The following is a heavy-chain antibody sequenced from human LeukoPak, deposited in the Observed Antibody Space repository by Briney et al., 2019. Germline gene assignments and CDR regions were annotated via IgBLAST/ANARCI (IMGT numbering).Heavy chain of an antibody. CDR1: GGTFSAFP. J-gene: IGHJ6*02. CDR3: AKGGHYDVDALDV. CDR2: IIPYLDSP. V-gene: IGHV1-69*04. D-gene: IGHD3-22*01. Sequence: SVTVSCKTSGGTFSAFPISWVRQPPGQGLEWMGRIIPYLDSPKYAQTFEGRVTITADKSTSTSFMELTSLRSDDTAVYYCAKGGHYDVDALDVWGQGTTVTVSS.